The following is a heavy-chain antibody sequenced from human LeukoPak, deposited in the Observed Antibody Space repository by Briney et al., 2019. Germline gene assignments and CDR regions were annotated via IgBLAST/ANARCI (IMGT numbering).Heavy chain of an antibody. CDR2: ISSSSSYI. CDR1: GFTFSSYS. Sequence: GGSLRLSCAASGFTFSSYSMNWVRQAPGKGLEWVSSISSSSSYIYYADSVKGRFTITRDNAKNSLYLQMNSLRAEDTAVYYCASGPADRGGYCGQGTLVTVSS. CDR3: ASGPADRGGY. V-gene: IGHV3-21*01. D-gene: IGHD1-14*01. J-gene: IGHJ4*02.